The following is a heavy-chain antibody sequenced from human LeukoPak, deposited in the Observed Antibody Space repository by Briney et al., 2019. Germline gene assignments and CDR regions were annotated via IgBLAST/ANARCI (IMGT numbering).Heavy chain of an antibody. D-gene: IGHD2-2*01. CDR2: ISSSGSTI. CDR3: ARVVVVPAAMSQSYYYYGMDV. J-gene: IGHJ6*02. CDR1: GFTFSDYY. Sequence: PGGSLRLSCAASGFTFSDYYMSWIRQAPGKGLEWVSYISSSGSTIYYADSVKGRFTISRGNAKNSLYLQMNSLRAEDTAVYYCARVVVVPAAMSQSYYYYGMDVWGQGTTVTVSS. V-gene: IGHV3-11*01.